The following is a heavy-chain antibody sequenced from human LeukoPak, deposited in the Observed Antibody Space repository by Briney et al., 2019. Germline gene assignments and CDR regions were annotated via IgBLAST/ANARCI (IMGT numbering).Heavy chain of an antibody. CDR1: GGSISSSSYY. J-gene: IGHJ4*02. Sequence: SETLSLTFTVSGGSISSSSYYWGWIRQPPGKGLEWIGSIYYSGSTYYNPSLKSRVTISVDTSKNQFSLKLSSVTAADTAVYYCARGGYDSRPYWGQGTLVTVSS. D-gene: IGHD5-12*01. CDR3: ARGGYDSRPY. CDR2: IYYSGST. V-gene: IGHV4-39*07.